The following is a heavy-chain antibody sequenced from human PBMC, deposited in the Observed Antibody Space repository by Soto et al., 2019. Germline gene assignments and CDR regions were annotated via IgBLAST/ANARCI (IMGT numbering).Heavy chain of an antibody. V-gene: IGHV2-70*04. CDR3: ARAFYGMDV. CDR1: GFSLSGSGMR. J-gene: IGHJ6*02. Sequence: SGPTLVNPTQTLTLTCTVPGFSLSGSGMRVTWIRQPPGKALEWLARIDWEDTKLYSTSLKTRLTISKDTSKNQVVLTMTNVDPADTGTYYCARAFYGMDVWGQGTTVTVSS. CDR2: IDWEDTK.